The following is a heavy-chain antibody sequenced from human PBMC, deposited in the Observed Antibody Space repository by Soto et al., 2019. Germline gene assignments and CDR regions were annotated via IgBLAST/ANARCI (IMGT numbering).Heavy chain of an antibody. CDR2: ISGSGGST. Sequence: PGGSLRLSCAASGFTFSSYAMSWVRQAPGKGLEWVSAISGSGGSTYYADSVKGRFTISRDNSKNTLYLQMNSLRAEDTAVYYCAKDANYGDYVNYYYYMDVWGKGTTVTVSS. J-gene: IGHJ6*03. D-gene: IGHD4-17*01. CDR1: GFTFSSYA. CDR3: AKDANYGDYVNYYYYMDV. V-gene: IGHV3-23*01.